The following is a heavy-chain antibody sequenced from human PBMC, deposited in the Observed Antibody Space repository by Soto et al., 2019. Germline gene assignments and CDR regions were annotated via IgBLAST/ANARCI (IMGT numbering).Heavy chain of an antibody. V-gene: IGHV3-11*04. D-gene: IGHD3-22*01. CDR1: AFTFSDYS. Sequence: GGSLRLSCAVSAFTFSDYSMSWIRQAPGKGLEWVSYISSSGSIMYYADSVKGRFTISRDNAKNSLYLQMNSLRAEDTAVYYCARAKYYYDSHTGGWFDPWGQGTLVTVSS. J-gene: IGHJ5*02. CDR3: ARAKYYYDSHTGGWFDP. CDR2: ISSSGSIM.